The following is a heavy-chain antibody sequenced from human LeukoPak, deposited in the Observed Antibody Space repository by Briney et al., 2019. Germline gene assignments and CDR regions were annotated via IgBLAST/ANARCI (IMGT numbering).Heavy chain of an antibody. CDR2: INHSGST. CDR1: GFPFSNYG. V-gene: IGHV4-34*01. CDR3: ARVRSARLVPAATAYYYYYMDV. Sequence: GSLRLSCAASGFPFSNYGMNWVRQPPGKGLEWIGEINHSGSTNYNPSLKSRVTISVDTSKNQFSLKLSSVTAADTAVYYCARVRSARLVPAATAYYYYYMDVWGKGTPVTVSS. D-gene: IGHD2-2*01. J-gene: IGHJ6*03.